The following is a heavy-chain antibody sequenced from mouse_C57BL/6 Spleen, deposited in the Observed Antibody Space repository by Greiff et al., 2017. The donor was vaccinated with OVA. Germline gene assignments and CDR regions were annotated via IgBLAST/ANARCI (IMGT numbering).Heavy chain of an antibody. Sequence: QVQLQQSGPGLVAPSQSLSITCTVSGFSLTSYGVHWVRQPPGKGLEWLVVIWSAGSTNSTSALKSRLSISKDNSKSQVFLKMNSLQTDDTAMYYFARHYYGSSYWYFDVWGTGTTVTVSS. CDR3: ARHYYGSSYWYFDV. J-gene: IGHJ1*03. D-gene: IGHD1-1*01. V-gene: IGHV2-6-1*01. CDR1: GFSLTSYG. CDR2: IWSAGST.